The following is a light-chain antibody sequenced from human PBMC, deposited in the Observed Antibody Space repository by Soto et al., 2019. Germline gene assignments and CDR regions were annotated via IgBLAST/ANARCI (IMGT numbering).Light chain of an antibody. Sequence: EIVLTQSPGTLSLSPGERATLSCRASQSVSTSSLAWYQQKPGQAPRLLIYVASSRATGIPDRVSGSGSGADFTLSISRLEPEDFAMYYCQQYGSSPYTFGQGTKLAIK. J-gene: IGKJ2*01. CDR1: QSVSTSS. CDR2: VAS. CDR3: QQYGSSPYT. V-gene: IGKV3-20*01.